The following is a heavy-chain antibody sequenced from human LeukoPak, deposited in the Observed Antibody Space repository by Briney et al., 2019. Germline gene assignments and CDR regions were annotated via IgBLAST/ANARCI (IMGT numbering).Heavy chain of an antibody. V-gene: IGHV3-30*18. CDR1: GFTFSSYG. J-gene: IGHJ6*04. CDR2: ISYDGSNK. Sequence: PGGSLRLSCAASGFTFSSYGMHWVRQAPGKGLEWVAVISYDGSNKYYADSVKGRFTISRDNSKNTLYQQMNSLRAEDTAVYYCAKDRDEGWLYYYYYGMDVWGKGTTVTVSS. CDR3: AKDRDEGWLYYYYYGMDV. D-gene: IGHD6-19*01.